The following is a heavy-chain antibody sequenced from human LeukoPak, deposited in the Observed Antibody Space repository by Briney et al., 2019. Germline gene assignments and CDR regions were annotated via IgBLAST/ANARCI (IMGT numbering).Heavy chain of an antibody. D-gene: IGHD3-9*01. CDR3: TRDLMGYDVSTGLHHYYMDV. Sequence: GASVKVSCKASGYTFTSYYMHWVRQAPGQGLEWMGVINPSGGSTSYAQKFQGRVTMTRDTSTSTVYMELSSLRSEDTAVYYCTRDLMGYDVSTGLHHYYMDVWGQGTTVTVSS. CDR1: GYTFTSYY. CDR2: INPSGGST. J-gene: IGHJ6*02. V-gene: IGHV1-46*01.